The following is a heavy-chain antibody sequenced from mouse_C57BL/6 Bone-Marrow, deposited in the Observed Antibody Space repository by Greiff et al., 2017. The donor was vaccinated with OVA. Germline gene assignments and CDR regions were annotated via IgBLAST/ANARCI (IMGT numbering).Heavy chain of an antibody. V-gene: IGHV1-19*01. CDR1: GYTFTDYY. J-gene: IGHJ3*01. CDR3: ASAFYYGSSYGFAY. D-gene: IGHD1-1*01. CDR2: INPYNGGT. Sequence: VQLQQSGPVLVKPGASVKMSCKASGYTFTDYYMNWVKQSHGKSLEWIGVINPYNGGTSYNQKFKGKATLTVDKSSSTAYMELNSLTSEDSAVYYCASAFYYGSSYGFAYWGQGALVTVSA.